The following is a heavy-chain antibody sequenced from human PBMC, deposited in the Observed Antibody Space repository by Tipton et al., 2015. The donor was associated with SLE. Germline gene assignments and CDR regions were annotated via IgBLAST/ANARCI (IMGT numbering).Heavy chain of an antibody. V-gene: IGHV4-38-2*02. J-gene: IGHJ4*02. D-gene: IGHD6-19*01. Sequence: TLSLTCTVSGASISSGFNWGWIRQPPGKGLEWIGIIYHTGTTNYSPSLKSRVTISVDTSKKEFSLNLTSVTAADTAVYYCARGWAVAGPLAFDYWGQGILVTVSS. CDR1: GASISSGFN. CDR2: IYHTGTT. CDR3: ARGWAVAGPLAFDY.